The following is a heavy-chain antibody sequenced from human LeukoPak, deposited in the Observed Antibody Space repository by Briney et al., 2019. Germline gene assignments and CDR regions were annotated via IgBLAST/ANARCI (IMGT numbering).Heavy chain of an antibody. J-gene: IGHJ4*02. Sequence: PSETLSLTCTVSGVSISSSNSYWRWIRQPPGKGLEWIGSIYYSGNTYYNASLKSQVSISIDTSKNHFSLKVTSVTAADTAVYYCARQTGSGLFILPGGQGTLVTVSS. D-gene: IGHD3/OR15-3a*01. CDR3: ARQTGSGLFILP. V-gene: IGHV4-39*01. CDR2: IYYSGNT. CDR1: GVSISSSNSY.